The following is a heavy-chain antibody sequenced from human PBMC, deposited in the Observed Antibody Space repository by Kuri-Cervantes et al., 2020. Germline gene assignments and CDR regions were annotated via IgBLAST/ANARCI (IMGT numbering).Heavy chain of an antibody. D-gene: IGHD3-22*01. J-gene: IGHJ3*02. CDR3: ARDTRPYYYDSNAFDI. CDR1: GCTFTGYY. V-gene: IGHV1-18*04. CDR2: ISAYNGNT. Sequence: ASVKVSCKASGCTFTGYYMHWVRQAPGQGLEWMGWISAYNGNTNYAQKLQGRVTMTTDTSTSTAYMELRSLRSDDTAVYYCARDTRPYYYDSNAFDIWGQGTMVTVSS.